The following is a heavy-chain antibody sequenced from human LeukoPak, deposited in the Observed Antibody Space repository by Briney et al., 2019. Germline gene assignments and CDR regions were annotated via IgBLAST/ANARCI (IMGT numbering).Heavy chain of an antibody. V-gene: IGHV3-64*04. CDR2: ISTDGRNT. CDR1: GFALSTYA. CDR3: ARDNGEWRLNWFDH. D-gene: IGHD2-8*01. J-gene: IGHJ5*02. Sequence: GGSLRLSCLATGFALSTYAMHWVRQAPGKGLEHVSTISTDGRNTYYADSVKGRFTISRDNSKNTLYLQMNSLRAEDTAVYYCARDNGEWRLNWFDHWGQGTLVTVSS.